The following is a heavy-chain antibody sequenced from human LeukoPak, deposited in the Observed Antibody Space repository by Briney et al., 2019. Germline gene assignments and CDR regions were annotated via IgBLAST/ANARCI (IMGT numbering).Heavy chain of an antibody. CDR2: ASGSDGST. CDR1: GFTFSNYP. D-gene: IGHD6-19*01. V-gene: IGHV3-23*01. Sequence: GGSLRLSCAASGFTFSNYPMGWVRQPPGKGLQWVSIASGSDGSTYYGDPVKGRFTISRDNSKDTLYLQMNSLRADDTAVYFCAKRDSIGGWVDYWGQGALVTVSS. J-gene: IGHJ4*02. CDR3: AKRDSIGGWVDY.